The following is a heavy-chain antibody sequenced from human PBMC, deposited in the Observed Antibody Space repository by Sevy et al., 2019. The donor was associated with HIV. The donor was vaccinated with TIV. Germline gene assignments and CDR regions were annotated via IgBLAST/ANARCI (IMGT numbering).Heavy chain of an antibody. D-gene: IGHD3-3*01. V-gene: IGHV3-15*01. CDR3: TTDGYDFWSGYYNYFDY. J-gene: IGHJ4*02. CDR1: GFTFSNAW. CDR2: IKSKTDGGTT. Sequence: GGYLRLSCAASGFTFSNAWMSWVRQAPGKGLEWVGRIKSKTDGGTTDYAAPVKGRFTISRDDSKNTLYLQMNSLKTEDTAVYYCTTDGYDFWSGYYNYFDYWGQGTLVTVSS.